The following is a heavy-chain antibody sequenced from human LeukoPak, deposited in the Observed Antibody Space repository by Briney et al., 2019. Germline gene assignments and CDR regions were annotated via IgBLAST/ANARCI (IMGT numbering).Heavy chain of an antibody. CDR2: INHSGST. CDR1: GGSFSGYY. Sequence: SETLSLTCAVYGGSFSGYYWSWIRQPPGKGLEWIGEINHSGSTNYNPSLKGRVTISVDTSENQFSLKLSSVTAADTAVYYCARGSLYYYGSGDWFDPWGQGTLVTVSS. D-gene: IGHD3-10*01. CDR3: ARGSLYYYGSGDWFDP. J-gene: IGHJ5*02. V-gene: IGHV4-34*01.